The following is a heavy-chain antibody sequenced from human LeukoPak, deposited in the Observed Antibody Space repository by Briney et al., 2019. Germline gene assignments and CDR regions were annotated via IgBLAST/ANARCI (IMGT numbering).Heavy chain of an antibody. CDR2: INHSGST. J-gene: IGHJ6*03. CDR1: GGSFSGYY. V-gene: IGHV4-34*01. D-gene: IGHD2-2*01. CDR3: ARGSVDCSSTSCLDYYYMDV. Sequence: PSETLSLTCAVYGGSFSGYYWSWIRQPPGKGLEWIGEINHSGSTNYNPSLKSRVTISVDTSKNQFSLKLSSVTAADTAVYYCARGSVDCSSTSCLDYYYMDVWGKGTTVTVSS.